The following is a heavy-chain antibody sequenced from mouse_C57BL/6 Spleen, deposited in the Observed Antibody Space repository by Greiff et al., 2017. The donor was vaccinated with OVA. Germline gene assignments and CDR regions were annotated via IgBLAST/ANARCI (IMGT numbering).Heavy chain of an antibody. CDR1: GYSITSGYY. CDR3: ARGAYYGSCFDY. V-gene: IGHV3-6*01. D-gene: IGHD1-1*01. J-gene: IGHJ2*01. Sequence: DVKLQESGPGLVKPSQSLSLTCSVTGYSITSGYYWNWIRQFPGNKLEWMGYISYDGSNNYNPSLKNRISITRDTSKNQFFLKLNSVTTEDTATYYCARGAYYGSCFDYWGQGTTLTVSS. CDR2: ISYDGSN.